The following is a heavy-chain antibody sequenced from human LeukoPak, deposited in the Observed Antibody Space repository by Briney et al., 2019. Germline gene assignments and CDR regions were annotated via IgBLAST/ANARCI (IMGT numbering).Heavy chain of an antibody. CDR3: AREGLGDRNDFDY. CDR2: INPNSGGT. V-gene: IGHV1-2*06. Sequence: ASVKVSCKASGYTFTGYYMHWVRQAPGQGLEWMGRINPNSGGTNYAQKFQGRVTMTRDTSISTAYMELSRLRSDDTAVYYCAREGLGDRNDFDYWGQGTLVTVSS. J-gene: IGHJ4*02. CDR1: GYTFTGYY. D-gene: IGHD1-26*01.